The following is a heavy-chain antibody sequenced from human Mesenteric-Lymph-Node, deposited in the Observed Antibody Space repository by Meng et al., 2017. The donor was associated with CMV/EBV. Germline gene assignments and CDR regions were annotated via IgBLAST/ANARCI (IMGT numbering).Heavy chain of an antibody. V-gene: IGHV5-51*01. CDR1: RYSFSSYW. CDR2: IYPGDSDA. J-gene: IGHJ4*02. Sequence: KGSRYSFSSYWIAWVRQMPGKGLEWVGIIYPGDSDAKYSPAFQGQVTISVDKTINTAFLQWSSLKASDTAMYFCARTTYYDFWSGFFNWGQGTLVTVSS. D-gene: IGHD3-3*01. CDR3: ARTTYYDFWSGFFN.